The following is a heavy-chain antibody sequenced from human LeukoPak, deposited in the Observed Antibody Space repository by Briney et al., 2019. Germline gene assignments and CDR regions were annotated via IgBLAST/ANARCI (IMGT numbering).Heavy chain of an antibody. V-gene: IGHV3-73*01. J-gene: IGHJ6*02. Sequence: PGGSLRLSCAASGFTFSGSAMHWVRQASGKGLEWVGRIRSKANSYATAYAASVKGRFTISRDDSKNAAYLQMNSLKTEDTAVYYCTRRLVPAAIREFASGMDVWGQGTTVTVSS. D-gene: IGHD2-2*02. CDR1: GFTFSGSA. CDR2: IRSKANSYAT. CDR3: TRRLVPAAIREFASGMDV.